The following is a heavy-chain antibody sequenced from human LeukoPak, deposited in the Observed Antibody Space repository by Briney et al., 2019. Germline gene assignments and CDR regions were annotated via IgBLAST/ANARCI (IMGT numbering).Heavy chain of an antibody. D-gene: IGHD6-19*01. CDR2: IYYSGST. Sequence: SETLSLTCTVSGGSISSYYWSWIRQPPGKGLEWIGYIYYSGSTNYNPSLKSRVTISVDTSKNQFSLKLSSVTAADTAVYYCARHVSAYSRGLPYYMDVWGKGTTVTVSS. V-gene: IGHV4-59*08. J-gene: IGHJ6*03. CDR1: GGSISSYY. CDR3: ARHVSAYSRGLPYYMDV.